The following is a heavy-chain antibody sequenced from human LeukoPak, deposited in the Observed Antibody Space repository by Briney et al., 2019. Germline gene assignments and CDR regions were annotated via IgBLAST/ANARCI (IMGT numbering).Heavy chain of an antibody. J-gene: IGHJ3*02. CDR3: ARGQAVAPWEYAFDI. Sequence: PGGSLRLSCAASGFTFSDYYMSWIRQAPGKGLEWVSYISSSGSTIYYADSVKGRFTISRDNAKNSLYLQMNSLRAEDTAVYYCARGQAVAPWEYAFDIWGQGTMVTVSS. CDR2: ISSSGSTI. V-gene: IGHV3-11*01. CDR1: GFTFSDYY. D-gene: IGHD6-19*01.